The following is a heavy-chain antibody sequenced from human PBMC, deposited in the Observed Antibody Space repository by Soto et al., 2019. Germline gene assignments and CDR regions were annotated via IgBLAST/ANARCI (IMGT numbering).Heavy chain of an antibody. CDR3: ARDFTGLPDDDAFDI. V-gene: IGHV1-69*01. D-gene: IGHD5-18*01. Sequence: QVQLVQSGAEVKKPGSSVKVSCKASGGTFSSYAISWVRQAPGQGLEWMGGIIPISGTANYAQKFQGRVTITADESTSTGYMELSSLRSEDTAVYYCARDFTGLPDDDAFDIWGQGTMVTVSS. CDR2: IIPISGTA. J-gene: IGHJ3*02. CDR1: GGTFSSYA.